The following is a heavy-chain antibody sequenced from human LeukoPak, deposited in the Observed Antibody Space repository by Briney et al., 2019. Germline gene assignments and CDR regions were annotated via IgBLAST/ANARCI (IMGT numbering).Heavy chain of an antibody. J-gene: IGHJ6*03. CDR3: TSSPSLGYCSSTSCYSCYYMDV. V-gene: IGHV3-73*01. D-gene: IGHD2-2*01. CDR2: IRSKANSYAT. Sequence: GESLKLSCAASGFTFSGSAMHWVRQASGKVLEWVGRIRSKANSYATAYAASVKGRFTISRDDSKNTAYLQMNSLKTEDTAVYYCTSSPSLGYCSSTSCYSCYYMDVWGKGPTVPVSS. CDR1: GFTFSGSA.